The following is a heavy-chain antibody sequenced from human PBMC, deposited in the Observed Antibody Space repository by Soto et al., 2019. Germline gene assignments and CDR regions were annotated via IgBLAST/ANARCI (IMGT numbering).Heavy chain of an antibody. CDR2: IYPGDSDT. Sequence: GESLKISCKGSGYGFTSYWIGWVRQMPGKGLESMGIIYPGDSDTRYSPSFQGQVTISADKSISTAYLQWSSLKASDTAMYYCARTAAAGKYYYGMDVWGQGTTVTVS. V-gene: IGHV5-51*01. D-gene: IGHD6-13*01. CDR3: ARTAAAGKYYYGMDV. J-gene: IGHJ6*02. CDR1: GYGFTSYW.